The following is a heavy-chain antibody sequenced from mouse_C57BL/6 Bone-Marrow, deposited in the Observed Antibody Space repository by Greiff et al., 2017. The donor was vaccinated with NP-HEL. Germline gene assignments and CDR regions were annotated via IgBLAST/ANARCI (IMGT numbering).Heavy chain of an antibody. Sequence: EVQLVESGAELVRPGSSVKMSCKTSGYTFTSYGINWVKQRPGQGLEWIGYIYIGNGYTEYNEKFQGKATLTSDTSSSTAYMQLSSLTSEDSAIYFCARYYYYNLYYFDYWGQGTTLTVSS. CDR3: ARYYYYNLYYFDY. D-gene: IGHD2-1*01. V-gene: IGHV1-58*01. CDR2: IYIGNGYT. CDR1: GYTFTSYG. J-gene: IGHJ2*01.